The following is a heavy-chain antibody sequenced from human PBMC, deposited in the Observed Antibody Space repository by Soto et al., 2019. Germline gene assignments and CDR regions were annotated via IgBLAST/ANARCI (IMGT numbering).Heavy chain of an antibody. CDR1: GYTFTTYG. J-gene: IGHJ6*02. D-gene: IGHD5-18*01. CDR2: ISGYNGQT. Sequence: QIQLVHSGPEVKKPGASVKVSCKASGYTFTTYGISWVRQAPGQGLEWMGWISGYNGQTNYAQKFRGRVTITTDTSTGTAYMEMRSLRSDDTATYYCARDGRKELWVEGLNAMDVWGQGTTVTVSS. CDR3: ARDGRKELWVEGLNAMDV. V-gene: IGHV1-18*01.